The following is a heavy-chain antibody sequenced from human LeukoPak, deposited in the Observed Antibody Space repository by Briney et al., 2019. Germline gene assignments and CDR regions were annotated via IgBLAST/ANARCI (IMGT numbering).Heavy chain of an antibody. CDR1: GGYISSYY. CDR2: IYYSGST. V-gene: IGHV4-59*01. CDR3: ARGRAEFFDY. J-gene: IGHJ4*02. Sequence: SETLSLTCTVSGGYISSYYWSWIRQPPGKGLEWIGYIYYSGSTNYNPSLKSRVTISVDTSKNQFSLKLSSVTAADTAVYYCARGRAEFFDYWGQGTLVTVSS. D-gene: IGHD3-10*01.